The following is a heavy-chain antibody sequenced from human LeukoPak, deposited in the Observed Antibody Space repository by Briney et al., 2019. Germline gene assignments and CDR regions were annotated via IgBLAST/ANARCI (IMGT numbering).Heavy chain of an antibody. V-gene: IGHV1-2*02. CDR3: ARKGALYYYYYMDV. Sequence: GASVKVSCKASGYTFTGYYMHWVRQAPGQGLEWMGWINPNSGGTNYAQKFQGRVTMTRDTSISTAYMELSRLRSDDTAVYYCARKGALYYYYYMDVWGKGTTVTVSS. J-gene: IGHJ6*03. CDR2: INPNSGGT. CDR1: GYTFTGYY. D-gene: IGHD1-26*01.